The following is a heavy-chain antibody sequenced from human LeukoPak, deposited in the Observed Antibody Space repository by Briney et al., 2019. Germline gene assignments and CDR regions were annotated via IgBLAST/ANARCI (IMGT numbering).Heavy chain of an antibody. Sequence: PGGSLRLSCVASGFTFTSSAMTWVRQAPGKGLEWVSVVGSTGGTTYYADSVKGRFTISRDNAKNTMIPQMNNLRVEDTAVYYCAAVPGIIIAGYFASWGRGTLVAVSA. CDR1: GFTFTSSA. CDR2: VGSTGGTT. CDR3: AAVPGIIIAGYFAS. D-gene: IGHD3-10*02. J-gene: IGHJ4*02. V-gene: IGHV3-23*01.